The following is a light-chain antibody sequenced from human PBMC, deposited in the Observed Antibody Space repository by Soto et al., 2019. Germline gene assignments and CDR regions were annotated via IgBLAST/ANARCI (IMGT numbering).Light chain of an antibody. CDR1: SSNIGAGYD. CDR2: GNS. CDR3: QSYDSSLSGSV. V-gene: IGLV1-40*01. Sequence: QSVLTQPPSVSGAPGQRVTISCTGSSSNIGAGYDVHWYQQLPGTAPKLLIYGNSNRPSGVPDRFSGSKSGTSASLAITXXXXXXXXXXYXQSYDSSLSGSVFGGGTKLTVL. J-gene: IGLJ2*01.